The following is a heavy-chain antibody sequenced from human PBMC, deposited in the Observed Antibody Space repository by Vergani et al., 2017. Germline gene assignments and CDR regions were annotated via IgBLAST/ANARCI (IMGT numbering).Heavy chain of an antibody. D-gene: IGHD3-22*01. Sequence: QVQLQESGPGLVKPSQTLSLTCTVSGGSISRGGYYWSWIRQHPGKGLEWIGYIYYSGSTYYNPSPKSRVTISVDTSKNQFSLKLSSVTAADTAVYYCASHGNYYDSSGYYYVGWFDPWGQGALVTVSS. V-gene: IGHV4-31*03. CDR3: ASHGNYYDSSGYYYVGWFDP. CDR2: IYYSGST. CDR1: GGSISRGGYY. J-gene: IGHJ5*02.